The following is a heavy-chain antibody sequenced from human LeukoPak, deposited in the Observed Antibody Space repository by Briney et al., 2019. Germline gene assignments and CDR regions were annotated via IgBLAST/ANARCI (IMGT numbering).Heavy chain of an antibody. CDR2: ISGGSGST. V-gene: IGHV3-23*01. D-gene: IGHD3-10*01. CDR1: GFTFSSYA. CDR3: AKRDGSGSSSSFDY. J-gene: IGHJ4*02. Sequence: GGSLRLSCAASGFTFSSYAMTWVRQAPGKGLEWVSSISGGSGSTYYADSVKGRFTISRDNSKNTLSLQMNSLRAEDTAVYYCAKRDGSGSSSSFDYWGQGTLVTVSS.